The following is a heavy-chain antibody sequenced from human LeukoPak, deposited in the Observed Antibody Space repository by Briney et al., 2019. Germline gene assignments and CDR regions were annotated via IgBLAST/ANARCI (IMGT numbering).Heavy chain of an antibody. J-gene: IGHJ4*02. CDR3: ASLTGVDY. Sequence: PSETLSLTCTVSGGSISSSSYCWGWIRQPPGKGLEWIGSIYYSRSTYYNPSLKSRVTISVDTSKNQFSLKLSSVTAADTAVYYCASLTGVDYWGQGTLVTVSS. V-gene: IGHV4-39*01. CDR2: IYYSRST. D-gene: IGHD7-27*01. CDR1: GGSISSSSYC.